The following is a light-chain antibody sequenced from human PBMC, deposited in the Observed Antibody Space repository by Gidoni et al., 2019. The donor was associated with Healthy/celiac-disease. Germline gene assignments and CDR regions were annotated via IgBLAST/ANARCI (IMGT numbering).Light chain of an antibody. CDR2: AAS. J-gene: IGKJ1*01. V-gene: IGKV1-39*01. CDR3: QQSYSTWWT. Sequence: DIQMTQSPSSLSASVGDRVTITCRASQSISSYLNWYQQKPGKAPKLLIYAASSLQSGVPSRFSGSGSGTDFTLTISSLQPEDFATYYFQQSYSTWWTLXQXTKVEIK. CDR1: QSISSY.